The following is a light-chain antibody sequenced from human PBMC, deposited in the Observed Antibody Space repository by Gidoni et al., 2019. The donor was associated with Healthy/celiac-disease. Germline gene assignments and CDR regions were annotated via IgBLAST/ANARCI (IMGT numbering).Light chain of an antibody. CDR3: QAWDSSTAV. CDR2: QDS. J-gene: IGLJ1*01. Sequence: SSALPQPPPVSVPPGQTASIPCPGDKLGDKYACWYQQKPGQSPVLVIYQDSKRPSGIPERFSGSNSGNTATLTISGTQAMDEADYYCQAWDSSTAVFGTGTKVTVL. CDR1: KLGDKY. V-gene: IGLV3-1*01.